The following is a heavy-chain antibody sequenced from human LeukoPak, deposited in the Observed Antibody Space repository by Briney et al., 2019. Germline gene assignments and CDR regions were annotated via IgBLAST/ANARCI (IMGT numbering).Heavy chain of an antibody. CDR2: ISGDGVST. Sequence: GGSLRLSCAVSGFTFSNYAMHWVRQAPGKGLEWVSLISGDGVSTFYADSVKGRFSISRDNSKNSLYLEMNSLRTEDAAMYYCAKESGKFDYWGQGTLVAVSS. J-gene: IGHJ4*02. CDR1: GFTFSNYA. V-gene: IGHV3-43*02. CDR3: AKESGKFDY.